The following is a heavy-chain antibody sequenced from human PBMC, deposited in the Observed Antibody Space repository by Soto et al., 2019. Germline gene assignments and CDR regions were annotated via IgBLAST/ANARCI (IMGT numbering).Heavy chain of an antibody. CDR3: AKDILIYYCDSSGYYFDY. CDR2: ISGSGGST. D-gene: IGHD3-22*01. CDR1: GFTFSSYA. Sequence: PGVSLRLSCAASGFTFSSYAMSWVRQAPGKGLEWVSAISGSGGSTYYADSVKGRFTISRDTSKNTLYLQMKSLRAEDTALYYCAKDILIYYCDSSGYYFDYWRQGTLVTVSS. V-gene: IGHV3-23*01. J-gene: IGHJ4*02.